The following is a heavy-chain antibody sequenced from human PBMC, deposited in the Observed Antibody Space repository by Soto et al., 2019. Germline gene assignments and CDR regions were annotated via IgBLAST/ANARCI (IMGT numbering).Heavy chain of an antibody. CDR1: GFTFSSYA. J-gene: IGHJ4*02. D-gene: IGHD5-12*01. Sequence: GGSLRLSCAASGFTFSSYAISWVRQAPGKGLEWVSVITGGGGVTYFADSVKGRFTISRDNSKNTLDLQMNSLGVDDTAVYYCARVPTSGYPYFFDYWGQGTLVTVSS. V-gene: IGHV3-23*01. CDR3: ARVPTSGYPYFFDY. CDR2: ITGGGGVT.